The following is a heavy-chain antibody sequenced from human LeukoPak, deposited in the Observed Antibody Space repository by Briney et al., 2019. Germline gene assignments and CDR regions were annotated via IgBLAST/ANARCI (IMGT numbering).Heavy chain of an antibody. CDR3: ARLHSSSWYHDAFDI. CDR1: GYTFTSYD. D-gene: IGHD6-13*01. Sequence: ASVKVSCKASGYTFTSYDIHWVRQATGQGLEWMGWMNPNSGNTGYAQKFQGRVTMTRNTSISTAYMELSSLRSEDTAVYYCARLHSSSWYHDAFDIWGQGTMVTVSS. J-gene: IGHJ3*02. CDR2: MNPNSGNT. V-gene: IGHV1-8*01.